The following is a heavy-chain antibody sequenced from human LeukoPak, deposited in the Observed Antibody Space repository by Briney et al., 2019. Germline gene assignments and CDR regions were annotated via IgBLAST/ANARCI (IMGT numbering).Heavy chain of an antibody. CDR2: MNPNSGNT. Sequence: AASVKVSCKASGYTFTSYDINWVRQATGQGLEWMGWMNPNSGNTGYAQKFQGRVTMTRNTSISTAYMELSSLRSEDTAVYYCAREMRAAYYYDSSGPNWFDPWGQETLVTVSS. CDR1: GYTFTSYD. V-gene: IGHV1-8*01. D-gene: IGHD3-22*01. J-gene: IGHJ5*02. CDR3: AREMRAAYYYDSSGPNWFDP.